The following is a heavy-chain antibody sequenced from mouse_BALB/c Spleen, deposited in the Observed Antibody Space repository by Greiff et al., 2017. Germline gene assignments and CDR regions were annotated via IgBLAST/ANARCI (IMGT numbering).Heavy chain of an antibody. V-gene: IGHV2-9*02. J-gene: IGHJ2*01. CDR2: IWAGGST. CDR1: GFSLTSYG. D-gene: IGHD2-3*01. Sequence: QVHVKQSGPGLVAPSQSLSITCTVSGFSLTSYGVHWVRQPPGKGLEWLGVIWAGGSTNYNSALMSRLSISKDNSKSQVFLKMNSLQTDDTAMYYCARDRGDGYYYFDYWGQGTTLTVSS. CDR3: ARDRGDGYYYFDY.